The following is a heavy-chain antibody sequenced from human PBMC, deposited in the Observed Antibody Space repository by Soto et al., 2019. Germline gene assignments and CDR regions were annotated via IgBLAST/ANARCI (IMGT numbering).Heavy chain of an antibody. CDR3: ARHLIDYNWFDP. CDR1: GGSISSSSYY. CDR2: IYYSGST. Sequence: QLQLQESGPGLVKPSETLSLTCTVSGGSISSSSYYWGWIRQPPGKGLEWIGSIYYSGSTYYNPVLKSRVRISVDTSKNQFALKLSSVTAADTAVYYCARHLIDYNWFDPWGQGTLVTVSS. J-gene: IGHJ5*02. V-gene: IGHV4-39*01. D-gene: IGHD3-22*01.